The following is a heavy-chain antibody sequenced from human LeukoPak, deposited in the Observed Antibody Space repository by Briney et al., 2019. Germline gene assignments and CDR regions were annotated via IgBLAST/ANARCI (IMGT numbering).Heavy chain of an antibody. Sequence: GGSLRLSCTASGFTLTTYWLTWVRQAPGKGLEWVANIKSGGNEKYYVDSVKGRFTISRDNAENSLYLQMNSLRAEDTAIYYCATTSRTVTGLDYWGQGTLVTVSS. CDR2: IKSGGNEK. CDR3: ATTSRTVTGLDY. D-gene: IGHD4-17*01. CDR1: GFTLTTYW. J-gene: IGHJ4*02. V-gene: IGHV3-7*01.